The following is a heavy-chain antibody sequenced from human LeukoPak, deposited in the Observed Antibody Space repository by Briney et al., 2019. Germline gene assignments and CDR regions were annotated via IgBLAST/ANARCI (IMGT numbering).Heavy chain of an antibody. J-gene: IGHJ5*02. CDR2: INPTGSST. CDR3: ARDNSVGDVAWWFDP. D-gene: IGHD1-26*01. Sequence: ASVKLSCKESGYSFTSHYMHWVRQAPGQGLEWLGLINPTGSSTLYAQKFQGRVTMTRDMSTTTVYMELSSLRSDDTAVYYCARDNSVGDVAWWFDPWGQGTLVTVPS. CDR1: GYSFTSHY. V-gene: IGHV1-46*01.